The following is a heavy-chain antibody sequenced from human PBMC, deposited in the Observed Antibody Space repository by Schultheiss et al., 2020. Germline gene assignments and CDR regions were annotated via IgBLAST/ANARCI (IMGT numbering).Heavy chain of an antibody. CDR2: INPISGGT. CDR3: ASGTYSSGWYDY. D-gene: IGHD6-19*01. J-gene: IGHJ4*02. Sequence: GGSLRLSCKASGYTFTSYYMHWVRQAPGQGLEWMGWINPISGGTNYAQKFQGRVTMTRDTSITTAYMDLSRLRSDDTAVYYCASGTYSSGWYDYWGQGTLVTVSS. CDR1: GYTFTSYY. V-gene: IGHV1-2*02.